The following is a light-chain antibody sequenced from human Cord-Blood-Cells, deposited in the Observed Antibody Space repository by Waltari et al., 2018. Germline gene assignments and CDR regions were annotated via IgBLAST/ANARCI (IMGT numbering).Light chain of an antibody. CDR2: DVS. V-gene: IGLV2-14*01. Sequence: QSALTQPASVSGSPGQSITISCTGPSSDVGGYHYVSWYQQHPGKAPKLMIYDVSNLPSGVSNRFSGSKSGNTASLTISGLHAEDEADYYCSSYTSSSTVVFGGGTKLTVL. J-gene: IGLJ2*01. CDR1: SSDVGGYHY. CDR3: SSYTSSSTVV.